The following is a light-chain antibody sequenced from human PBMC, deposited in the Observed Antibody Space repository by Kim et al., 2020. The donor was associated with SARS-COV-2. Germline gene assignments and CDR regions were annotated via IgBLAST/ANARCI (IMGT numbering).Light chain of an antibody. J-gene: IGKJ1*01. Sequence: SASMGERVTITCRASQSTSNWVAWYQQKPGQAPKLLIYQASSLQSGVPSRFSGGGSGTEFTLTISGLQPDDFATYYCQQYSSSSTFGQGTKVDIK. CDR1: QSTSNW. V-gene: IGKV1-5*03. CDR3: QQYSSSST. CDR2: QAS.